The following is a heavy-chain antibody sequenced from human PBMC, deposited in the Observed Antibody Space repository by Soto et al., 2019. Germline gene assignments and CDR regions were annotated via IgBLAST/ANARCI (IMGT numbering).Heavy chain of an antibody. J-gene: IGHJ6*02. Sequence: SETLSLTCTVSGGSISSYYWSWIRQPPGKGLEWIGYIYYSGSTNYNPSLKSRVTISVDTSKNQFSLKLSSVTAADTAVYYCARDWGLPALGQYYYYYYGMDVWGQGTTVTVSS. CDR3: ARDWGLPALGQYYYYYYGMDV. CDR2: IYYSGST. D-gene: IGHD3-16*01. CDR1: GGSISSYY. V-gene: IGHV4-59*01.